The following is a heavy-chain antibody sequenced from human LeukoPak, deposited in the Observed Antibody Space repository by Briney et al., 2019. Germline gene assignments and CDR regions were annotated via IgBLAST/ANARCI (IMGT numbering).Heavy chain of an antibody. Sequence: GGSLRLSCAVSGFTFSTYTMNWVRQAPGKGLEWVSSISSGDTYIYYADSVKGRFTISRDNAKNSLYLQMNSLRAGDTAVYYCAKDSHSWSRDYWGQGTLVTVSS. CDR3: AKDSHSWSRDY. CDR2: ISSGDTYI. V-gene: IGHV3-21*06. D-gene: IGHD6-13*01. J-gene: IGHJ4*02. CDR1: GFTFSTYT.